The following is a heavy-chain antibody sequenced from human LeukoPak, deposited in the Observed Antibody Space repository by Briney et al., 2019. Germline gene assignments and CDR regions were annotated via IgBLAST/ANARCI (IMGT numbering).Heavy chain of an antibody. D-gene: IGHD3-10*01. V-gene: IGHV4-39*01. Sequence: PSETLSLTCTVSGGSISSSSYYWGWIRQPPGKGLEWIGSIYYSGSTNYNPSLKSRVTISVDTSKNQFSLKLSSVTAADTAVYYCARQRNYYGSGSYSDYWGQGTLVTVSS. CDR1: GGSISSSSYY. CDR3: ARQRNYYGSGSYSDY. CDR2: IYYSGST. J-gene: IGHJ4*02.